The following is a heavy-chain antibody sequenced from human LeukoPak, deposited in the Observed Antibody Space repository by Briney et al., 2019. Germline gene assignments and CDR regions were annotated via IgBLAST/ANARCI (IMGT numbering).Heavy chain of an antibody. Sequence: SQTLSLTCAITGDSVSSNSVAWNWIRQSPSRGLEWLGRTYYRSKWYNDYAVPVKSRITINPDSSKNQFSLQLNSVTPEDTAVYYCARKSGGPFDYWGQGTLVTVSS. CDR2: TYYRSKWYN. CDR1: GDSVSSNSVA. V-gene: IGHV6-1*01. D-gene: IGHD3-16*01. J-gene: IGHJ4*02. CDR3: ARKSGGPFDY.